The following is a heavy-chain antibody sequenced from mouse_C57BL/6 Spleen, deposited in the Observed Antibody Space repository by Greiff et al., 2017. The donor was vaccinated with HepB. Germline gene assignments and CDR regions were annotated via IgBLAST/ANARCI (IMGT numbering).Heavy chain of an antibody. CDR1: GYTFTDYE. J-gene: IGHJ2*01. V-gene: IGHV1-15*01. CDR2: IDPETGGT. CDR3: TRSRSSGYDFDY. Sequence: QVQLQQSGAELVRPGASVTLSCKASGYTFTDYEMHWVKQTPVHGLEWIGAIDPETGGTAYNQKFKGKAILTADKSSSTAYMELRSLTSEDSAVYYCTRSRSSGYDFDYWGQGTTLTVSS. D-gene: IGHD3-2*02.